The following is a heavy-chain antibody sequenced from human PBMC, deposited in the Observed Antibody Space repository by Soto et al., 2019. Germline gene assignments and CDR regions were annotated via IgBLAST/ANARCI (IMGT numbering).Heavy chain of an antibody. CDR2: IKQDGSEK. D-gene: IGHD3-3*01. J-gene: IGHJ4*02. CDR3: ARLFYYDFWSGYQRHYFDY. Sequence: PGGSLRLSCEASGFTFSSYWMSWVRQAPGKGLEWVASIKQDGSEKYYVDSVKGRFTISRDNAKNSLYLQMNSLTAEDTAVYYCARLFYYDFWSGYQRHYFDYWGQGTLVTVS. V-gene: IGHV3-7*01. CDR1: GFTFSSYW.